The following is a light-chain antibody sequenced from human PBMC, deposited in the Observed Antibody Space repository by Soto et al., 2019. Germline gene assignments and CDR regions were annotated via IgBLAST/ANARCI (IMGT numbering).Light chain of an antibody. V-gene: IGKV3-11*01. J-gene: IGKJ4*01. Sequence: EIVLTQSPATLSLSPGDRATLSCRASQSVSSYLAWYQQKPGQAPRLLIYDGSNRATGIPTRFSGSGSGTDFSLTISSLEPEDFAVYYCQQRRNWPFTFGGGTKVEI. CDR3: QQRRNWPFT. CDR1: QSVSSY. CDR2: DGS.